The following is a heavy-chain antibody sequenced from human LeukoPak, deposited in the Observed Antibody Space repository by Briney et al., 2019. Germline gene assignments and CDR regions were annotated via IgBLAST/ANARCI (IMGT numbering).Heavy chain of an antibody. V-gene: IGHV4-34*01. J-gene: IGHJ6*02. Sequence: SETLSLTCAVYGGSFSGYYWSWIRQPPGKGLEWIGEINHSGSTNYDPSLKSRVTISVDTSKNQFSLKLSSVTAADTAVYYCASPKGVREHYYYYSMDVWGQGTTVTVSS. D-gene: IGHD3-10*01. CDR1: GGSFSGYY. CDR2: INHSGST. CDR3: ASPKGVREHYYYYSMDV.